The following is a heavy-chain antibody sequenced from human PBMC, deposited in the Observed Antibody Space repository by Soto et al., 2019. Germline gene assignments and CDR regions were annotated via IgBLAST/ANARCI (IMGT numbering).Heavy chain of an antibody. CDR3: LKLRGRAYPYYYMDV. D-gene: IGHD3-16*01. J-gene: IGHJ6*03. CDR2: YGGSGGIT. V-gene: IGHV3-23*01. CDR1: GFSFSTYG. Sequence: DVQLLESGGGLAQRGGSLRLSCAASGFSFSTYGMTWVRQAPGKGLEWVSYGGSGGITYYADSVKGRFTISRDNSNNTLSLQMNSLRAEDTAVYYCLKLRGRAYPYYYMDVWGNGTKVTVSS.